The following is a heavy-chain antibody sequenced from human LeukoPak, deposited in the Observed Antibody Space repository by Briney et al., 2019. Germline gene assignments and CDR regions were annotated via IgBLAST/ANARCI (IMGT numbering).Heavy chain of an antibody. D-gene: IGHD1-14*01. CDR3: ARVRLTDERAWAY. Sequence: ASVKVSCKASGYTFSDFYIHWVRQAPGQGLEYVGWITPKSGDTYSPQRFQGRVTMTRDASISTAYMELSSLRSDDTAVYFCARVRLTDERAWAYWGQGTLVTVSS. CDR2: ITPKSGDT. J-gene: IGHJ4*02. CDR1: GYTFSDFY. V-gene: IGHV1-2*02.